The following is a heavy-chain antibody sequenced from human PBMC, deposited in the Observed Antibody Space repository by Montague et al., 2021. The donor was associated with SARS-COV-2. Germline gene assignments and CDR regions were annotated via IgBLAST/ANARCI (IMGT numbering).Heavy chain of an antibody. CDR1: GYSFTSYW. J-gene: IGHJ4*02. V-gene: IGHV5-51*01. D-gene: IGHD3-10*01. CDR2: IYPDDSDT. Sequence: QSGAEVKKPGESLKISCRGSGYSFTSYWVGWVRQMPRKGLEWMGIIYPDDSDTRYSPSFQGQVTISADKSISTAYLQWSSLKASDTAMYYCARLSYYGSGGYPFDYWGQGTLVTVSS. CDR3: ARLSYYGSGGYPFDY.